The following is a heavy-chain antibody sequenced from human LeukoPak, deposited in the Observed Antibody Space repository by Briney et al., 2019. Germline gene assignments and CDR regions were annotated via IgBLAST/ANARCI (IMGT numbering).Heavy chain of an antibody. CDR2: ISSIISYI. D-gene: IGHD5-12*01. J-gene: IGHJ4*02. V-gene: IGHV3-21*01. Sequence: GGSLTLSCAASGFTFSSYSMNGVRQAPGNGLDWVASISSIISYIYYADSVKGRFTISRHNANNSLYLQMNSRIADDTAVYYCARDEYSGYVHFDYWGQGTLVTVSS. CDR1: GFTFSSYS. CDR3: ARDEYSGYVHFDY.